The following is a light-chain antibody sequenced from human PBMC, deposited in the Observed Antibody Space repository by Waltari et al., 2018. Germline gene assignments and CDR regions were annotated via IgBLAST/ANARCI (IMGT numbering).Light chain of an antibody. V-gene: IGLV3-1*01. CDR3: QAWDTGGVV. Sequence: SSELTQQPSVSVSPGQTASTPCSGDIWGDKFACWYQQKAGQSPVLVIYQDTKRPSGIPERFSGSNSGNTATLTISGTQTMDEADYYCQAWDTGGVVFGGGTKLTVL. CDR2: QDT. CDR1: IWGDKF. J-gene: IGLJ2*01.